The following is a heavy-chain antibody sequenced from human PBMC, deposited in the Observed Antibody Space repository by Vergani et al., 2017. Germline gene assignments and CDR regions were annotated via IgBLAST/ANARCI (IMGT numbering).Heavy chain of an antibody. J-gene: IGHJ4*02. CDR2: INPNSGGT. CDR3: VREEKGYCSSTSCYPWDY. V-gene: IGHV1-2*06. D-gene: IGHD2-2*01. Sequence: QVQLVQSGAEVKKPGASVKVSCKASGYTFTGYYMHWVRQAPGQGLEWMGRINPNSGGTNYAQKFQGRVTMTRDTSISTAYMELSRLRSDDTAVYYCVREEKGYCSSTSCYPWDYWGQGTLVTVSS. CDR1: GYTFTGYY.